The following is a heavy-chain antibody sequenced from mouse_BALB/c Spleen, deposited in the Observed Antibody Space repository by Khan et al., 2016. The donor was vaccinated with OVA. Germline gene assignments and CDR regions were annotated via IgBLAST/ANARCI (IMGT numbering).Heavy chain of an antibody. J-gene: IGHJ2*01. V-gene: IGHV3-2*02. CDR1: GYSITSGYG. D-gene: IGHD1-2*01. CDR3: ARTARLKY. Sequence: EVQLQESGPGLAKPSPSLSLTCTVTGYSITSGYGWNWIRQFPGNKLEWVGYISYSGSTNYNPYLKNRTSITRDTSKNQFFLQLNSVTTEDTATYCSARTARLKYWGQGTTLTVSA. CDR2: ISYSGST.